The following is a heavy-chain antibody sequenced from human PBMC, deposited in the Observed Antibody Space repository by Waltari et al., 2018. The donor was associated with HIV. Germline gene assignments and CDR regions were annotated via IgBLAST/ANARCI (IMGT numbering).Heavy chain of an antibody. CDR2: ISSSGSTL. CDR3: ARDVRYYDSSGGYFQH. D-gene: IGHD3-22*01. V-gene: IGHV3-48*03. J-gene: IGHJ1*01. Sequence: EVQLVESGGGLVQPGGSLRLSCAASVFTFSSYEMNWVRHAPGRGLGWVSYISSSGSTLYYADSVKGRFTISIDNAKNSLSLQIDSLRAEGTAVYYCARDVRYYDSSGGYFQHWGQGILVTVSS. CDR1: VFTFSSYE.